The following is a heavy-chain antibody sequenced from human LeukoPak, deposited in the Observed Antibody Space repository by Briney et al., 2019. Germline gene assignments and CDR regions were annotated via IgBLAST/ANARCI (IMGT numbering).Heavy chain of an antibody. J-gene: IGHJ3*02. V-gene: IGHV4-38-2*01. CDR2: IYHSGST. CDR1: GYSISSGYY. CDR3: ARTKHYDILTGLDAFDI. Sequence: SETLSLTCAVSGYSISSGYYWGWIRQPPGKGLEWIGSIYHSGSTYYNPSLKSRVTISLDTSKNQFSLKLSSVTAADTAVYYCARTKHYDILTGLDAFDIWGQGTMVTVSS. D-gene: IGHD3-9*01.